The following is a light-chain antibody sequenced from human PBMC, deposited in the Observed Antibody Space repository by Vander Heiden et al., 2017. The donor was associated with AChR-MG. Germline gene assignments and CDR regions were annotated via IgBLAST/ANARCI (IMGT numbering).Light chain of an antibody. J-gene: IGLJ2*01. V-gene: IGLV1-40*01. CDR2: GNS. CDR1: SSNIGAGYD. Sequence: QSVLTQPPSVSGAPGQRVTISCTGSSSNIGAGYDVHWYQQLPGTAPKLLIYGNSNRPSGVPDRFSGSKSGTSASLAITGLQAEDESYYYCQSYERSLWVFGGGTKLNVL. CDR3: QSYERSLWV.